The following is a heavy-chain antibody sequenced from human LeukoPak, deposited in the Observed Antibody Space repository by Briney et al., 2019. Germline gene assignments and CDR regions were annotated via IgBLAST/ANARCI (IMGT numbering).Heavy chain of an antibody. CDR1: GFTFSDYY. CDR3: ARRIWDGDSQNHSFDI. V-gene: IGHV3-11*01. Sequence: GGSLRLSCAASGFTFSDYYMSWIRQAPGKGLEWISYISSSGSTIYYADSVKGRFTISRDNAKNSLYLQMNSLRAEDTAVYYCARRIWDGDSQNHSFDIWGQGTMVTVSS. D-gene: IGHD4-17*01. CDR2: ISSSGSTI. J-gene: IGHJ3*02.